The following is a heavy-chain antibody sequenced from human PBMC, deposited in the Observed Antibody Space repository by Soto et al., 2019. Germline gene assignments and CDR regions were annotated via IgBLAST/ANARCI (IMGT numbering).Heavy chain of an antibody. J-gene: IGHJ6*02. CDR2: IDPRGAVT. CDR3: ARDPKGNHHRLDV. CDR1: GYTFTSYH. Sequence: QVQLVQSGTEVRKPGASVKISCRASGYTFTSYHVHWVRQAPGQGLEWMGTIDPRGAVTTYAQRFQGRVTMTRDASTSTVYMELSSLRSDDTARYYCARDPKGNHHRLDVLGQGTPCSVFS. V-gene: IGHV1-46*01. D-gene: IGHD3-16*02.